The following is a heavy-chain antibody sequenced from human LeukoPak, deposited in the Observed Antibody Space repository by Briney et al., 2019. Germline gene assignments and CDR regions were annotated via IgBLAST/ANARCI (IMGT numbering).Heavy chain of an antibody. D-gene: IGHD3-10*01. CDR1: GFTFSSYE. V-gene: IGHV3-48*03. Sequence: GGSLRLSCAASGFTFSSYEMNWVRQAPGKGLEWVSYISSSGSTIYYADSVKGRFTISRDNAKNSLYLQMSSLRAEDTAVYYCARDSRQYSMVRGVIDYWGQGTLVTVPS. J-gene: IGHJ4*02. CDR2: ISSSGSTI. CDR3: ARDSRQYSMVRGVIDY.